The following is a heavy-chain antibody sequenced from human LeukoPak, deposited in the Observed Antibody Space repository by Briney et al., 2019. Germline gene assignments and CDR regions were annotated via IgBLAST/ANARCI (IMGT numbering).Heavy chain of an antibody. CDR2: ISGSGGST. Sequence: PGGSLRLSCVASGFTFSTYAMSWVRQAPGKGLEWVSAISGSGGSTYYADSVKGRFTISRDNSKNTLYLQMNSLRAEDTSIYFCAKALEQETVIALDSWGQGTLVTVS. CDR3: AKALEQETVIALDS. CDR1: GFTFSTYA. J-gene: IGHJ4*02. V-gene: IGHV3-23*01. D-gene: IGHD6-13*01.